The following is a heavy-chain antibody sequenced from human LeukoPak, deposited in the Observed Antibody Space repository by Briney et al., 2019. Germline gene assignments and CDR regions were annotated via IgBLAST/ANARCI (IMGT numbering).Heavy chain of an antibody. CDR3: AKDLKAQEWEAAPEGDYMDV. V-gene: IGHV3-30*02. J-gene: IGHJ6*03. Sequence: GGSLRLSCATTGFTFGAYGMHWVRQAPGKGLEWVAFIQYDGSNRYYADSVKGRFTISRDDSKNTLYLQMNSLRAEDTAVYYCAKDLKAQEWEAAPEGDYMDVWGKGTTVTVSS. D-gene: IGHD1-26*01. CDR1: GFTFGAYG. CDR2: IQYDGSNR.